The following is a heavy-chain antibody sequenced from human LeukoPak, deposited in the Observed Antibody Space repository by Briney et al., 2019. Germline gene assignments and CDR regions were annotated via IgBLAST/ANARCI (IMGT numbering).Heavy chain of an antibody. J-gene: IGHJ4*02. D-gene: IGHD3-10*01. Sequence: GGSLRLSCAASGFTFSSYGMHWVRQAPGKGLEWVAVIWYDGSNKYYADSVKGRFTISRDNSKNTLYLQMNNLRAEDTAVYYCARAEGYHYGSGSYYLGNYFDYWGQGTLVTVSS. CDR1: GFTFSSYG. CDR3: ARAEGYHYGSGSYYLGNYFDY. V-gene: IGHV3-33*01. CDR2: IWYDGSNK.